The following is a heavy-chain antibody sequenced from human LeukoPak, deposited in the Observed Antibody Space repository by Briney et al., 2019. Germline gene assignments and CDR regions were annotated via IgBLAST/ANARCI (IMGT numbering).Heavy chain of an antibody. Sequence: GGSLRLSCAASGFTFSSYSMNWVRQAPGKGLEWVSSISSSSSYIYYADSVKGRFTISRDNAKNSLYLQMNSLRAEDTAVYYCARRPVATLPLTSSYWYMDVWGKGTTVTVSS. V-gene: IGHV3-21*01. D-gene: IGHD5-12*01. CDR1: GFTFSSYS. J-gene: IGHJ6*03. CDR2: ISSSSSYI. CDR3: ARRPVATLPLTSSYWYMDV.